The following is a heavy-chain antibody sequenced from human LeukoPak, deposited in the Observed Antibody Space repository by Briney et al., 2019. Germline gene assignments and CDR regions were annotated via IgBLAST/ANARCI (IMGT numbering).Heavy chain of an antibody. J-gene: IGHJ5*02. Sequence: GASVKVSCKASGYTFTSYDINWVRQATGQGLEWMGWMNPNSGNTGYAQKFQGRVTMTRNTSISTAYMELGSLRSEDTAVYYCARLGRKGWYGWFDPWGQGTLVTVSS. CDR2: MNPNSGNT. D-gene: IGHD6-19*01. CDR1: GYTFTSYD. V-gene: IGHV1-8*01. CDR3: ARLGRKGWYGWFDP.